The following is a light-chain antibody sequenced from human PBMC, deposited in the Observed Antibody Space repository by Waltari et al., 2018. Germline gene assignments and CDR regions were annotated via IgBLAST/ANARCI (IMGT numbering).Light chain of an antibody. CDR1: ILGSKY. CDR3: QALGSNRWV. J-gene: IGLJ3*02. Sequence: SSELTQPPSVSVSPGQTASITCSGGILGSKYASWYQHKPGQSPLLVLYQDLNRPSGIPERFSRSQSGTTATLTISGTQAMDDADYYCQALGSNRWVFGGGTKLTVL. V-gene: IGLV3-1*01. CDR2: QDL.